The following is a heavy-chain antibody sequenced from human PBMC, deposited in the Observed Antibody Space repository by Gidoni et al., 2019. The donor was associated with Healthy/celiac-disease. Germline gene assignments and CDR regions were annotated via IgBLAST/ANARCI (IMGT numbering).Heavy chain of an antibody. CDR1: GFTFSNAW. J-gene: IGHJ4*02. V-gene: IGHV3-15*01. Sequence: EVQLVESGGGLVKPGGSLGPPCADSGFTFSNAWMSWVRQGPGKGLEWVGRIKSKTDGGTTDYATPVKGRFTISRDDSKNTLYLQMNSLKTEDTAVYYCTSKENSYDSSGWGQGTLVTVSS. CDR3: TSKENSYDSSG. CDR2: IKSKTDGGTT. D-gene: IGHD3-22*01.